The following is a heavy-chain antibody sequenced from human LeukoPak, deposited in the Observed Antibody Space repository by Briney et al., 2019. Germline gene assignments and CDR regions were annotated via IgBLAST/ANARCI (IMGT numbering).Heavy chain of an antibody. J-gene: IGHJ5*02. CDR2: INPNSGGT. D-gene: IGHD2-15*01. Sequence: ASVKVSCKASGYTFTGYYMHWVRQAPGQGLEWMGWINPNSGGTNYAQKFQGRVTMTRDTSISTAYMELSRLRSDDTAVYYCAREFNPYCSGGSCYPVGFDPWGQGTLVTVSS. V-gene: IGHV1-2*02. CDR1: GYTFTGYY. CDR3: AREFNPYCSGGSCYPVGFDP.